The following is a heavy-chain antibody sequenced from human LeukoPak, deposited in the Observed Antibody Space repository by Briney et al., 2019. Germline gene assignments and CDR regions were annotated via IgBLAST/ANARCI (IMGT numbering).Heavy chain of an antibody. CDR1: GFTFSSFA. V-gene: IGHV3-23*01. D-gene: IGHD4-17*01. Sequence: GGSLRLSCAASGFTFSSFAMSWVRQAPGKGLEWVSTISGSGGTTNYADSVKGRFTFSRDNSKNTLYLQMTSLRAEDTAVYYCTKDLPDYGDYIEGYWGQGTLVTVSS. J-gene: IGHJ4*02. CDR3: TKDLPDYGDYIEGY. CDR2: ISGSGGTT.